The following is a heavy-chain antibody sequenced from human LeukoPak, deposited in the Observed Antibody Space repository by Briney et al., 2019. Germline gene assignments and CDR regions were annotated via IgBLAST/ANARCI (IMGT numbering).Heavy chain of an antibody. CDR2: IWYDGSNK. D-gene: IGHD2-15*01. J-gene: IGHJ4*02. V-gene: IGHV3-33*01. Sequence: GRSLRLSCAASGFTFSSYGMHWVRQAPGKGLEWVAVIWYDGSNKYYADSVKGRFTISRDNSKNTLYLQMNSLRAEDTAVYYCAREVVAAMSYFDYWGQGTLVTVSS. CDR3: AREVVAAMSYFDY. CDR1: GFTFSSYG.